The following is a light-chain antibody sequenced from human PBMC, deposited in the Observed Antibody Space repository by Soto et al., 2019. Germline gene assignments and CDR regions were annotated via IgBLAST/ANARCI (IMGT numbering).Light chain of an antibody. CDR1: QSVSSSY. Sequence: EIVLTQSPGTLSLSPGERATLSCRASQSVSSSYLAWYQQKPGQAPRLLIYGASSRATGIPDRFSGSGSGTDFTLTISRLEPEDFAVYYCQQYAPHPWTFGQGTKVEIK. J-gene: IGKJ1*01. V-gene: IGKV3-20*01. CDR2: GAS. CDR3: QQYAPHPWT.